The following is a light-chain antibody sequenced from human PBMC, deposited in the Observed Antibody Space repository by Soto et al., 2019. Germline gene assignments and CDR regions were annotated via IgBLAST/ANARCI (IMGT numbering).Light chain of an antibody. CDR2: GAS. CDR1: QSVSSN. J-gene: IGKJ1*01. V-gene: IGKV3-20*01. CDR3: QQYGSSPRT. Sequence: EIVLTQSPATLSVSPGDRATLSCRASQSVSSNLAWYQQKPGQAPTLLIYGASIRAAGIPDRFSGSGSGTDFTLTIRRLEPDDFAVYYCQQYGSSPRTFGQGTKVDIK.